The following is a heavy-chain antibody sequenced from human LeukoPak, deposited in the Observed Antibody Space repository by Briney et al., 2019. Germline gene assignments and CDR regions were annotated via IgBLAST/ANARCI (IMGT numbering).Heavy chain of an antibody. CDR1: GFTFSSYG. CDR3: ARDALISVGDSSGYSL. D-gene: IGHD3-22*01. J-gene: IGHJ4*02. V-gene: IGHV3-33*01. CDR2: IWYDGSNK. Sequence: GGSLRLSCAPSGFTFSSYGMHWVRQAPGKGLEWVAVIWYDGSNKYYADSVKGRFTISRDNSKNTLYLQMNSLRAEDTAVYYCARDALISVGDSSGYSLWGQGTLVTVSS.